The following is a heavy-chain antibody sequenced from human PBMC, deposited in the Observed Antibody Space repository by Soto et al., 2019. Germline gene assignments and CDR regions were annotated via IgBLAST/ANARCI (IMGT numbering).Heavy chain of an antibody. CDR1: GGSITDYS. D-gene: IGHD2-21*02. Sequence: RTSETLSLTCTVSGGSITDYSWVWIRQPAGKGLEWIGRIFSSGSTNYNPSLKYRITMSLDTSKNQFSRKLNSATATDTAVYFCGRDQGVVVTADNWFDPWGQGILVTVSS. CDR2: IFSSGST. V-gene: IGHV4-4*07. CDR3: GRDQGVVVTADNWFDP. J-gene: IGHJ5*02.